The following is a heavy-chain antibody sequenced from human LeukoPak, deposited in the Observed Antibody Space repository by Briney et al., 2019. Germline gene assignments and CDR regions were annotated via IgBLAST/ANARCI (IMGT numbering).Heavy chain of an antibody. Sequence: SETLSLTCTVSGGSISSYYWSWIRQPPGKGLEWIGYIYYSGSTNYNPSLKSRVTISVDTSKNQFSLKLSSVTAADTAVYYCARSTPYYYGSGSYPAFDYWGQGTLVTVSS. CDR1: GGSISSYY. D-gene: IGHD3-10*01. J-gene: IGHJ4*02. V-gene: IGHV4-59*01. CDR2: IYYSGST. CDR3: ARSTPYYYGSGSYPAFDY.